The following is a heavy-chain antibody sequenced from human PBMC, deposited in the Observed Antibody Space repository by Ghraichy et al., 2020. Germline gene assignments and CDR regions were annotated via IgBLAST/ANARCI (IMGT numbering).Heavy chain of an antibody. CDR2: IYTSGST. V-gene: IGHV4-4*07. CDR1: GGSISSYY. J-gene: IGHJ5*02. D-gene: IGHD2-2*01. Sequence: SQTLSLTCTVSGGSISSYYWSWIRQPAGKGLEWIGRIYTSGSTNYNPSLKSRVTMSVDTSKNQFSLKLSSVTAADTAVYYCARDQQGGYCSRTSCPYNWFDPWGQGTLVTVSS. CDR3: ARDQQGGYCSRTSCPYNWFDP.